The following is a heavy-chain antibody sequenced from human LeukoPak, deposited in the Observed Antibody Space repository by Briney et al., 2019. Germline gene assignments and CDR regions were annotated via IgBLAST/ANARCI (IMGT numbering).Heavy chain of an antibody. D-gene: IGHD3-22*01. CDR2: ISSGGITI. CDR3: ARDPSGYCYSGDAFDI. J-gene: IGHJ3*02. Sequence: PGGSLRLSCAASGFTISDHYMSWIRQAPGKGLEWVSYISSGGITINYADSVKGRFTISRDNAKNSLYLQMNSLRAEDTAVYYCARDPSGYCYSGDAFDIWGQGTMVTVSS. V-gene: IGHV3-11*01. CDR1: GFTISDHY.